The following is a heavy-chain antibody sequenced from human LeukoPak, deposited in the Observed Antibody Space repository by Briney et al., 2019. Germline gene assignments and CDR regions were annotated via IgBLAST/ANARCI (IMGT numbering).Heavy chain of an antibody. CDR3: ARHGWNPAIAVIYGMDV. CDR2: SHYSGTT. CDR1: GGSLSSNSYF. Sequence: PSETLSLTCTVSGGSLSSNSYFWGWIRQPPGKGLEWLGSSHYSGTTYYNPSLKSRVIISVDTSENQLSLKLSSVTAADTAVYYCARHGWNPAIAVIYGMDVWGQGTTVTVSS. D-gene: IGHD6-19*01. J-gene: IGHJ6*02. V-gene: IGHV4-39*01.